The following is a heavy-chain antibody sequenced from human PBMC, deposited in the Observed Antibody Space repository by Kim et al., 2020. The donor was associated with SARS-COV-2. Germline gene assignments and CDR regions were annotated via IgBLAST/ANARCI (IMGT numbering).Heavy chain of an antibody. J-gene: IGHJ4*02. V-gene: IGHV4-61*08. CDR1: GGSISSGGYF. Sequence: SETLSLTCTVSGGSISSGGYFWSWIRQPPGKGLEWIGYIYYSGNTNYNPSLKSRVTMSVDTSKNQFSLKLRSVTAADTAVYYCARAPNDFWSCYPYYFDYWGQGPLVPVSS. CDR2: IYYSGNT. D-gene: IGHD3-3*01. CDR3: ARAPNDFWSCYPYYFDY.